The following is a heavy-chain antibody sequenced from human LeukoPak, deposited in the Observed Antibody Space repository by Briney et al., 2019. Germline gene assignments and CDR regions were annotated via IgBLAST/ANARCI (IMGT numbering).Heavy chain of an antibody. Sequence: GGSLRLSCVVSGFTFSAHHMHWVRQAPGKGLEWVSSINGSGDKTYYADSVKGRFTISRDNSKNTLYLQMNSLRAEDTAVYYCAKPARTDYADYWGQGTLVTVSS. V-gene: IGHV3-23*01. CDR3: AKPARTDYADY. D-gene: IGHD1-14*01. J-gene: IGHJ4*02. CDR2: INGSGDKT. CDR1: GFTFSAHH.